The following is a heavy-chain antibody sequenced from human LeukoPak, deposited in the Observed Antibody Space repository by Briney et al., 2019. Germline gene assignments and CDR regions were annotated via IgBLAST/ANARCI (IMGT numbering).Heavy chain of an antibody. J-gene: IGHJ4*02. CDR3: AKSPKDTAPLGART. D-gene: IGHD5-18*01. CDR2: IKEDGTAK. V-gene: IGHV3-7*03. Sequence: GGSLRLSCAASGFTFSNYHMNWVRQAPGKGLEWVGNIKEDGTAKNYVVSVRGRFTISRDNAKNSLYLQMNSLRVDDTAVYYCAKSPKDTAPLGARTGGQGALVTVSS. CDR1: GFTFSNYH.